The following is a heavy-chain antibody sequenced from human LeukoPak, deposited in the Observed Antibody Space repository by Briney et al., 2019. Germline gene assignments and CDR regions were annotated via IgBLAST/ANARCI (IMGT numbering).Heavy chain of an antibody. D-gene: IGHD5-12*01. CDR2: IRRSSSTI. V-gene: IGHV3-48*01. Sequence: GGSLRLSCAASGFTFSSYSMHWVRQAPGKGLEWVSYIRRSSSTIYYADSVKGRFTISRDNAKNSLYLQMNSLRAEDTAVYNCARDTRTGATTKFDCWGQRTLVTVSS. J-gene: IGHJ4*02. CDR3: ARDTRTGATTKFDC. CDR1: GFTFSSYS.